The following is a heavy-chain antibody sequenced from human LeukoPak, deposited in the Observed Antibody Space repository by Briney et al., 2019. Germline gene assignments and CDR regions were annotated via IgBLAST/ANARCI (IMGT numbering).Heavy chain of an antibody. Sequence: GRSLRLSCAASGFTFSSYGMHWVRQAPGKGLEWVAVISYDGSNKYYADSVKGRFTISRGNSKNTLYLQMNSLRAEDTAVYYCAKDGGDYGNYYYYGMDVWGKGTTVTVSS. CDR3: AKDGGDYGNYYYYGMDV. J-gene: IGHJ6*04. V-gene: IGHV3-30*18. CDR2: ISYDGSNK. CDR1: GFTFSSYG. D-gene: IGHD4-17*01.